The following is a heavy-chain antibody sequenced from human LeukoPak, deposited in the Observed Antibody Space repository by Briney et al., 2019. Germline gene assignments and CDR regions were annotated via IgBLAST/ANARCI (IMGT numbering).Heavy chain of an antibody. V-gene: IGHV3-23*01. CDR1: GFTVSSNY. CDR3: AKFGFCSSTSCPAPY. J-gene: IGHJ4*02. CDR2: ISGGGGST. Sequence: GGSLRLSCTVSGFTVSSNYMSWVRQAPGKGLEWVSVISGGGGSTYYADSVKGRFTISRDNSENTLYLQMNSLRAEDTAVYYCAKFGFCSSTSCPAPYWGQGTLVTVSS. D-gene: IGHD2-2*01.